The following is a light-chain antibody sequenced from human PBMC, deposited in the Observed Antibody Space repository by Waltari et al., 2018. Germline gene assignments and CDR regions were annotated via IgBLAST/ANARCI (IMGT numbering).Light chain of an antibody. CDR1: RSDIGLYDL. J-gene: IGLJ3*02. CDR3: CSFAGRSWL. CDR2: ETT. V-gene: IGLV2-23*01. Sequence: QSALTQPASVSASLGQSLTISCTGTRSDIGLYDLISWYQQHPGKAPKLIIHETTKRPSGVPNRVSGSKSGNTASLTISGLQAEDEADYYCCSFAGRSWLFGGGTKLTVL.